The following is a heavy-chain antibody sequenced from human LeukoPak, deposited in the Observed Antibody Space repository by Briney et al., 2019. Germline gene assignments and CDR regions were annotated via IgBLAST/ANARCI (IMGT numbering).Heavy chain of an antibody. CDR3: SRDNGVGVTAVGY. V-gene: IGHV1-2*02. D-gene: IGHD1-26*01. Sequence: ASVKVSCKASGYTFTGYYMHWVRQAPGQGLEWMGWINPNSGGTNYAQKFQGRVTMTRDTSISTTYRELIKQRSDDPAEHYFSRDNGVGVTAVGYWGQGTLVTVSS. CDR1: GYTFTGYY. CDR2: INPNSGGT. J-gene: IGHJ4*02.